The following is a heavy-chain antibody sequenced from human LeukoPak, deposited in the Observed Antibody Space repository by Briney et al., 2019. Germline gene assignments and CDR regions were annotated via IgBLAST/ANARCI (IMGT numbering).Heavy chain of an antibody. CDR3: ARDRPVLRFLEWLLN. Sequence: GGSLRLSCAASGFTFSSYWMSWVRQAPGKGLEWVANIKQDGSEKYYVDSVKGRFTIPRDNAKNSLYLQMNSLRAEDTAVYYCARDRPVLRFLEWLLNWGQGTLVTVSS. CDR1: GFTFSSYW. J-gene: IGHJ4*02. D-gene: IGHD3-3*01. CDR2: IKQDGSEK. V-gene: IGHV3-7*01.